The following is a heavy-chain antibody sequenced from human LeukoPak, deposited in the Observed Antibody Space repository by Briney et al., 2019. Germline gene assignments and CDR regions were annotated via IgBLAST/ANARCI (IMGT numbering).Heavy chain of an antibody. CDR3: ARATAYCGGDCGDYMDV. CDR2: IYSGGST. D-gene: IGHD2-21*02. CDR1: GFTFSDYY. V-gene: IGHV3-66*01. Sequence: PGGSLRLSCAASGFTFSDYYMTWIRQAPGKGLEWVSVIYSGGSTYYADSVKGRFTISRDNSKNTLYLQMNSLRAEDTAVYYCARATAYCGGDCGDYMDVWGKGTTVTISS. J-gene: IGHJ6*03.